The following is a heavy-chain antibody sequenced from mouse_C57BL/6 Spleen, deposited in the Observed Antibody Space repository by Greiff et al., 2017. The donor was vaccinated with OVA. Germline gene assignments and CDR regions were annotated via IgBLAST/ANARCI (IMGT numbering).Heavy chain of an antibody. CDR3: TSENGNSHYYAMDY. J-gene: IGHJ4*01. CDR2: IYPETGGT. Sequence: VQLQQSGAELVRPGASVTLSCKASGYTFTDYEMHWVKQTPVHGLEWIGAIYPETGGTAYNQKFKGKAILTADKSSSTAYMELRSLTSEDSAVYDYTSENGNSHYYAMDYWGQGTSVTVSS. V-gene: IGHV1-15*01. D-gene: IGHD1-1*01. CDR1: GYTFTDYE.